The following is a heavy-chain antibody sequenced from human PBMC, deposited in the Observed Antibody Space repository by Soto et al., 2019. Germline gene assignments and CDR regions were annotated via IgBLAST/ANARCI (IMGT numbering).Heavy chain of an antibody. D-gene: IGHD3-10*01. J-gene: IGHJ6*02. Sequence: SVKVSCKASGGTFSSYAISWVRQAPGQGLEWMGGIIPIFGTANYAQKFQGRVTITADESTSTAYMELSSLRSEDTAVYYRARVAPPTMVRGVIKGPPYGMDVWGQGTTVTVSS. V-gene: IGHV1-69*13. CDR1: GGTFSSYA. CDR3: ARVAPPTMVRGVIKGPPYGMDV. CDR2: IIPIFGTA.